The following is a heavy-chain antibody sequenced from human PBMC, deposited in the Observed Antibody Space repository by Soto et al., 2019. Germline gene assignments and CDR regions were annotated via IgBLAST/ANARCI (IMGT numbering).Heavy chain of an antibody. Sequence: SETLSLTCTVSGGSISSGGYYWSWIRQHPGKGLEWIGYIYYSGSTYYNPSLKSRVTISVDTSKNQFSLKLSSVTAADTAVYYCARERYCSSTSCQDYWGQGTLVTVSS. J-gene: IGHJ4*02. D-gene: IGHD2-2*01. CDR2: IYYSGST. CDR1: GGSISSGGYY. V-gene: IGHV4-31*03. CDR3: ARERYCSSTSCQDY.